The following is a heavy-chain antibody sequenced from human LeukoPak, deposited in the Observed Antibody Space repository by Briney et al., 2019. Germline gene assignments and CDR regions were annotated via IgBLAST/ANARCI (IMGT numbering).Heavy chain of an antibody. J-gene: IGHJ4*02. CDR2: ISSDGRDT. CDR1: GFTFSDYY. V-gene: IGHV3-74*01. CDR3: ATRRDTNNRDY. Sequence: GGSLRLSCAASGFTFSDYYMSWIRQAPGKGLVWVSRISSDGRDTTYADSVKGRFTISRDNAKNTLYLQMSSLRADDTAVYYCATRRDTNNRDYWGQGTLVTVSS. D-gene: IGHD5-24*01.